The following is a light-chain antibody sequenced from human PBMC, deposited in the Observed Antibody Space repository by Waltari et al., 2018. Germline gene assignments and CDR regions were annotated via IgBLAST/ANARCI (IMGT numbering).Light chain of an antibody. J-gene: IGLJ3*02. CDR1: SANIGSHS. CDR3: SSWDDSLSGLV. Sequence: QSVVTQPPSASGTPGQRVTISCSGRSANIGSHSVYWYQHFPGTAPKVLIYRNSLRPSGVPDRFSGSKSGTSASLAISGLRSEDEAHYYCSSWDDSLSGLVFGGGTRLTVL. V-gene: IGLV1-47*01. CDR2: RNS.